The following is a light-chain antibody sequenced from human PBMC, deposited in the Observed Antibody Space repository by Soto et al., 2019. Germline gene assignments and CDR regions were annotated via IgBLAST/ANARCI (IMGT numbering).Light chain of an antibody. J-gene: IGLJ2*01. CDR3: CSYAGSYTVV. V-gene: IGLV2-11*01. Sequence: QSALTQPRSVSGSPGQSVTISCTGNSSDVGGYNYVSWYQHHPGKAPKLMIYDVSKRPSGVPDRFSGSKSGNTASLTISGLQAEDEADYYCCSYAGSYTVVFGGGTKLTVL. CDR1: SSDVGGYNY. CDR2: DVS.